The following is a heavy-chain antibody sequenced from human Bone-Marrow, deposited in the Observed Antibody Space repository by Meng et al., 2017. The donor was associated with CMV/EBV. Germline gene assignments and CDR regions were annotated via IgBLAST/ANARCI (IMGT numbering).Heavy chain of an antibody. V-gene: IGHV3-7*01. Sequence: GGSLRLSCAASGFTFSSYWMSWVRQAPGKGLEWVANIKQDGSEKYYVDSVKGRFTISRDNAKNSLYLQMNSLRAEDTAVYYCARDIRYFDWLFDYWGPGTLVTGSS. D-gene: IGHD3-9*01. J-gene: IGHJ4*02. CDR3: ARDIRYFDWLFDY. CDR1: GFTFSSYW. CDR2: IKQDGSEK.